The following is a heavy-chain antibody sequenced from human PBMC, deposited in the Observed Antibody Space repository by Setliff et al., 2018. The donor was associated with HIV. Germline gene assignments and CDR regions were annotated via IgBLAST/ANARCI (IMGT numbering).Heavy chain of an antibody. J-gene: IGHJ4*02. CDR3: ARFRLYHYSNKVDY. V-gene: IGHV3-11*04. CDR2: ISSSGGTI. D-gene: IGHD4-4*01. Sequence: PSETLSLTCTVSGDSINTHYWGWIRQPPGKGLEWVSYISSSGGTIYYADSLKGRFTISRDNAKNSLYLQMNSLRAEDTAVYYCARFRLYHYSNKVDYWGQGTLVTVSS. CDR1: GDSINTHY.